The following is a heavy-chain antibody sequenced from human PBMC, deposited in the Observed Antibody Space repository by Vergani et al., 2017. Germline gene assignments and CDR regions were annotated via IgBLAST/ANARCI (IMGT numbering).Heavy chain of an antibody. V-gene: IGHV1-69*01. CDR2: IIPIFGTA. CDR1: GGTFSSYA. Sequence: QVQLVQSGAEVKKPGSSVKVSCKASGGTFSSYAISWVRQAPGQGLEWMGGIIPIFGTANYAQKFQGRVTITADEYTSTAYMELSSLRSEDTAVYYCATKMGDDSRPCYYYYYMDVWGKGTTVTVSS. J-gene: IGHJ6*03. D-gene: IGHD3-16*01. CDR3: ATKMGDDSRPCYYYYYMDV.